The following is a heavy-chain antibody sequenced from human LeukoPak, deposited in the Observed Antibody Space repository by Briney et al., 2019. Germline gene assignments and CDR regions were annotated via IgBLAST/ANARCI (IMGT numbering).Heavy chain of an antibody. Sequence: NPSQTLSLTCTVSGGSINSGGYYWSWIRQHPGKGLEWIGYIFYSGSTYYNPSLKSRVSISVDTSKNQFSLELTSMTAADTAIYYCARQRSRDGYNYDGFDIWGQGTMVTVSS. D-gene: IGHD5-24*01. J-gene: IGHJ3*02. CDR2: IFYSGST. V-gene: IGHV4-31*03. CDR1: GGSINSGGYY. CDR3: ARQRSRDGYNYDGFDI.